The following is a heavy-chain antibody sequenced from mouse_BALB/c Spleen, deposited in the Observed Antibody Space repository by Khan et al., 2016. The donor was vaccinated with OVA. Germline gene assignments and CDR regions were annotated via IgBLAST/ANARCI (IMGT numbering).Heavy chain of an antibody. CDR3: ARQPYYHYYIMDY. V-gene: IGHV2-6-1*01. J-gene: IGHJ4*01. CDR2: IWSDGST. Sequence: QVQLKESGPGLVAPSQSLSITCTISGFSLTNYGVHWVRQPPGKGLEWLVVIWSDGSTSYNSALKSRLIISKDNSKSQVFLKMNSLQTDDTAMYYCARQPYYHYYIMDYLGQGTSVTVSS. CDR1: GFSLTNYG. D-gene: IGHD2-10*01.